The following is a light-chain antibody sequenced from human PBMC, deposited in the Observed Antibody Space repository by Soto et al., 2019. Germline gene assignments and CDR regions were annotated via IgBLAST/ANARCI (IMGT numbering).Light chain of an antibody. CDR1: QSVSSY. J-gene: IGKJ5*01. CDR3: QQRSNRPPIT. CDR2: DAS. Sequence: IVLAQYTGTLSLSLGERATVSCRASQSVSSYLAGYQQQPAHAPRLLIYDASNRTTAGPARFSGSGSGTDFTLTISSREPEDFAVYYCQQRSNRPPITFGQRTRLEIK. V-gene: IGKV3-11*01.